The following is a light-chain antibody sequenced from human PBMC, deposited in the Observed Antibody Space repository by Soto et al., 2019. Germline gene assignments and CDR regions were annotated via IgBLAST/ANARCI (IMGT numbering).Light chain of an antibody. CDR3: QQCDDLPLT. Sequence: DIQMTQSPSSLSASVGDRVTITCQASQDISNYLNWYQQKPGKAPMLLISDASNLKTGVPSRFSGSGSATDFTITISSLQPEDIATYFCQQCDDLPLTFGGGTKVEI. CDR1: QDISNY. V-gene: IGKV1-33*01. CDR2: DAS. J-gene: IGKJ4*01.